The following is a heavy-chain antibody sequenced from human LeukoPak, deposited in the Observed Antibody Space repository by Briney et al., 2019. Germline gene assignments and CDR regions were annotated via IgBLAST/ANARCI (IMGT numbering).Heavy chain of an antibody. CDR1: GGSISSGGYY. Sequence: SETLSLTCTVSGGSISSGGYYWSWIRQHPGKGLEWIGYIYYSGSTYYNPSLKSRVTISVDTSKNQFSLKLSSVTAADTAVYYCARDSYGSIDYWGQGTLVTVSS. J-gene: IGHJ4*02. V-gene: IGHV4-31*03. CDR2: IYYSGST. CDR3: ARDSYGSIDY. D-gene: IGHD5-18*01.